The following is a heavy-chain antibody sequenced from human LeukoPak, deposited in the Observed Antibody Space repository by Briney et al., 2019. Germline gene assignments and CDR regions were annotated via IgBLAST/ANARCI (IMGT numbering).Heavy chain of an antibody. V-gene: IGHV3-30-3*01. Sequence: GRSLRLSCAASGFTFSSYAMPWVRQAPGKGLEWVAVISYDGSNKYYADSVKGRFTISRDNSKNTLYLQMNSLRAEDTAVYYCAKDRPAPWGQGTMVTVSS. CDR1: GFTFSSYA. CDR2: ISYDGSNK. CDR3: AKDRPAP. J-gene: IGHJ3*01.